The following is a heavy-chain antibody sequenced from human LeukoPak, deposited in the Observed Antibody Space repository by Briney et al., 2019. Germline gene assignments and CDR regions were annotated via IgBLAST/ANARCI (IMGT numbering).Heavy chain of an antibody. Sequence: SETLSLTCTVSGGSISSSSYYWGWIRQPPGKGLEWIGSIYYSGSTYYNPSLKSRVTISVDTSKNQFSLKLSSVTAADTAVYYCARDLDPIAVATNWFDPWGQGTLVTVSS. CDR2: IYYSGST. V-gene: IGHV4-39*02. CDR1: GGSISSSSYY. J-gene: IGHJ5*02. CDR3: ARDLDPIAVATNWFDP. D-gene: IGHD6-19*01.